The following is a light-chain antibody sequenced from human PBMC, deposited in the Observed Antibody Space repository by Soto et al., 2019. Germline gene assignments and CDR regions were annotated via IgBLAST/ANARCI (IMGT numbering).Light chain of an antibody. V-gene: IGLV2-11*01. CDR2: DVS. CDR1: SSDVGGYNY. CDR3: GSSAGSYFYV. J-gene: IGLJ1*01. Sequence: QSALTQPRSVSGSPGQSVTISCTGTSSDVGGYNYVSWYQQHPGKAPKLMIYDVSKRPSGVPDRVSGSKSGNTASLTISGLQAEDEADYYCGSSAGSYFYVFGTGTKLTVL.